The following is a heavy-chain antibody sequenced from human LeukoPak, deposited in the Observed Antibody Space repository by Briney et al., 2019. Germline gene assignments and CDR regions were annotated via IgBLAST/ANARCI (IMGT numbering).Heavy chain of an antibody. CDR3: ARAVAGTRDAFNI. Sequence: GGSLRLSCAASGFIFSNAWMSWVRQAPGKGLEWVGRIKSKTDGGTTDYAAPVIGKFTISRDDSKNTLYLQMNSLKTEDTAVYYCARAVAGTRDAFNIWGQGTMVTVSS. J-gene: IGHJ3*02. CDR1: GFIFSNAW. D-gene: IGHD6-19*01. V-gene: IGHV3-15*01. CDR2: IKSKTDGGTT.